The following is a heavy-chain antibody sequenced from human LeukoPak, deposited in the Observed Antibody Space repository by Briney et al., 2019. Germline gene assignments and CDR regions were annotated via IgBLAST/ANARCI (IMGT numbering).Heavy chain of an antibody. CDR1: GFTFSTYE. CDR3: ARDPLGISSGWYYGKRNWFDS. D-gene: IGHD6-19*01. V-gene: IGHV3-48*03. J-gene: IGHJ5*01. CDR2: ISSSGGTI. Sequence: PGGSLRLSCVASGFTFSTYEMNWVRQAPGKVLEWLPYISSSGGTIYSADSVKGRFSISRDNAKNSLFLQLNSLRAEDTAVYYCARDPLGISSGWYYGKRNWFDSWGQGTLVTVSS.